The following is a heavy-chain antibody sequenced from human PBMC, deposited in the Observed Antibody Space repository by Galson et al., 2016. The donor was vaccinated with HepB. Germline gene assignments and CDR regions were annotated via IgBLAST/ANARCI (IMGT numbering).Heavy chain of an antibody. J-gene: IGHJ4*01. CDR1: GFTFDTFT. CDR3: ARDHAGLYENSGSYFEA. D-gene: IGHD3-22*01. V-gene: IGHV3-30-3*01. CDR2: ISDNGGST. Sequence: SLRLSCAASGFTFDTFTLHWVRQSPGKGLEWVAVISDNGGSTFYAESVQGRFIISSDNSKNTVYLQMRSLRVGDSAVYYCARDHAGLYENSGSYFEAWGQGTLVTVSS.